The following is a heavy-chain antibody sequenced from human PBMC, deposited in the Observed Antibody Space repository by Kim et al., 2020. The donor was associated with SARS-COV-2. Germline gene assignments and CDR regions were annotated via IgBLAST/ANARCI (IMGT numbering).Heavy chain of an antibody. Sequence: DSVKGRFTISRDNSKNTLYLQMNSLRAEDTAVYYCAKDAVVITRNWYFDLWGRGTLVTVSS. CDR3: AKDAVVITRNWYFDL. D-gene: IGHD3-22*01. V-gene: IGHV3-30*02. J-gene: IGHJ2*01.